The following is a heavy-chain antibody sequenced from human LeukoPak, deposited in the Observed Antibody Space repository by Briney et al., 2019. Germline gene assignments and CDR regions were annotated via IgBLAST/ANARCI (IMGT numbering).Heavy chain of an antibody. CDR1: GFTFSDFW. V-gene: IGHV3-7*01. D-gene: IGHD3-22*01. Sequence: PGGSLRLSCAASGFTFSDFWMTWVRQAPGKGLEWVANIKQDGSEKYYVDSVKGRFTVSRDNANNSLFLQMNSLSGDDAAVYYCAREPLDTSGYYYGTLDYWGQGTLVTVSS. J-gene: IGHJ4*02. CDR2: IKQDGSEK. CDR3: AREPLDTSGYYYGTLDY.